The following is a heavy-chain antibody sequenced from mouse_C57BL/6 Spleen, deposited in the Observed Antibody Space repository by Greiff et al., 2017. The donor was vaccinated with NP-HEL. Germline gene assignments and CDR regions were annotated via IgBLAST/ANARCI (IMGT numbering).Heavy chain of an antibody. CDR2: IDPSDSYT. CDR1: GYTFTSYW. Sequence: PGASVKLSCKASGYTFTSYWMHWVKQRPGQSLEWIGEIDPSDSYTNYNQKFKGKSTLTVDKSSSTAYMQLSSLTSEDSAVYYCARYTVVHYYAMDYWGQGTSVTVSS. CDR3: ARYTVVHYYAMDY. D-gene: IGHD1-1*01. V-gene: IGHV1-69*01. J-gene: IGHJ4*01.